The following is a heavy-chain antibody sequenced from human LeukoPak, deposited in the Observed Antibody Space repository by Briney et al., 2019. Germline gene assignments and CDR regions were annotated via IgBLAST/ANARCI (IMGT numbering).Heavy chain of an antibody. V-gene: IGHV4-59*01. CDR3: ARGSSSGSHFDY. D-gene: IGHD1-26*01. CDR2: IYYSGST. Sequence: SETLSLTCTVSGGSISSYYWSWIRQPSGKGLEWIGYIYYSGSTNYNPSLKSRVTISVDTSKNQFSLKLSSVTAADTAVYYCARGSSSGSHFDYWGQGTLVTVSS. J-gene: IGHJ4*02. CDR1: GGSISSYY.